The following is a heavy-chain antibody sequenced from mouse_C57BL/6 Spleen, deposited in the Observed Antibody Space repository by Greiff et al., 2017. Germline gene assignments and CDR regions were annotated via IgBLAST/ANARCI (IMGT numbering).Heavy chain of an antibody. Sequence: EVKLVESGEGLVKPGGSLKLSCAASGFTFSSYAMSWVRQTPEKRLEWVAYISSGGDYIYYADTVKGRFTISRDNARNTLYLQMSSLKSEDTAMYYCTRDGYDYDGIRRAMDYWGQGTSVTVSS. CDR3: TRDGYDYDGIRRAMDY. J-gene: IGHJ4*01. D-gene: IGHD2-4*01. CDR1: GFTFSSYA. V-gene: IGHV5-9-1*02. CDR2: ISSGGDYI.